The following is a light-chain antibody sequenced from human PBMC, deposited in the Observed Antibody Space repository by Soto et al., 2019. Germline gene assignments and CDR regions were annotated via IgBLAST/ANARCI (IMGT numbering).Light chain of an antibody. CDR3: QQSYSTPQA. CDR2: AAS. Sequence: DIQMTQSPSSLSASVGDRVTITCRASQSISNYLNWYQQKPGKAPNLLIYAASTLQSGVPSRFSGSGSGTDFTLTISSLQPEDFATYSCQQSYSTPQAFGGGTKVDI. V-gene: IGKV1-39*01. J-gene: IGKJ4*01. CDR1: QSISNY.